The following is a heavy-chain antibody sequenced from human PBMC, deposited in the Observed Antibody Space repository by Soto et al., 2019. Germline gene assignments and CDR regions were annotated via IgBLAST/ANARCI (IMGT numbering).Heavy chain of an antibody. CDR2: IYWDDDK. V-gene: IGHV2-5*02. J-gene: IGHJ4*02. CDR1: GFSLSTSGVG. Sequence: QITLKESGPTLVKPTQTLTLTCTFSGFSLSTSGVGVGWIRQPPGKALEGLALIYWDDDKRYSPSLKSRLTITKDTSKIQVVLTMTNMDPVDTATYYCAHRRISPFVDYWGQGTLVTVSS. CDR3: AHRRISPFVDY.